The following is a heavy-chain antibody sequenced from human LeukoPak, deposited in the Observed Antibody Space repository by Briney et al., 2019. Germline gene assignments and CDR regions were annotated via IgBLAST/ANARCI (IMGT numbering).Heavy chain of an antibody. V-gene: IGHV1-8*03. CDR1: GYTFTSYD. J-gene: IGHJ6*03. CDR3: ARPPNDYTSYYYYYYMHV. D-gene: IGHD3-16*01. CDR2: MNPNSGNK. Sequence: ASVKVSCKASGYTFTSYDINWVRQATGQGLEWMGWMNPNSGNKGYAQKFQGRVTITRNTSISTAYMELSSLRSDDTAVYYCARPPNDYTSYYYYYYMHVWGKGTTVTVSS.